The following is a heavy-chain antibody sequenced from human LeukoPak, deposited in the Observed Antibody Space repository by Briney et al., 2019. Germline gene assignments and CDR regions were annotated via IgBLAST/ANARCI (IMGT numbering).Heavy chain of an antibody. CDR2: ISGSGGST. D-gene: IGHD3-22*01. V-gene: IGHV3-23*01. CDR1: GFTFSSYA. CDR3: AKVGYYDSSGYYHLGYYFDY. Sequence: GGSLRLSCAASGFTFSSYAMSWVRQAPGKGLEWVSAISGSGGSTYYADSVKGRFTTSRDNSKNTLYLQMNSLRAEDTAVYYCAKVGYYDSSGYYHLGYYFDYWGQGTMVTVSS. J-gene: IGHJ4*02.